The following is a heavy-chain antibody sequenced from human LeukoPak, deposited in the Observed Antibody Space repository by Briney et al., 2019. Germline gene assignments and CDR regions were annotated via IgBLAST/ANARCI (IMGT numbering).Heavy chain of an antibody. CDR1: EFTFSDYW. CDR3: ATYDNWVAGDV. CDR2: IKKDGSEG. V-gene: IGHV3-7*01. J-gene: IGHJ6*02. D-gene: IGHD1-1*01. Sequence: PGGALRLSCAASEFTFSDYWISWVRQAPGKGPEWVANIKKDGSEGHYVDSVKGRFTVSRDNAKNSLFLQMNSLRVEDTAVYYCATYDNWVAGDVWGQGTSVSVSS.